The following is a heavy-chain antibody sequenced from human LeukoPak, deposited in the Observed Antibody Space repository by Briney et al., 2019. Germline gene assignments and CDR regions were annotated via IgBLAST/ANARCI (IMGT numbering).Heavy chain of an antibody. CDR1: GFRFTDYG. J-gene: IGHJ4*02. D-gene: IGHD6-13*01. Sequence: PGGSLRLSCAASGFRFTDYGMHWVRQAPGKGLEWVAFIQYDESDKYYADSVKGRFTISRDNSKNTLTLQMNSLKTEDTSIYFCAKGAWAADGPMGNNFASWGQGTLVTVSS. CDR3: AKGAWAADGPMGNNFAS. V-gene: IGHV3-30*02. CDR2: IQYDESDK.